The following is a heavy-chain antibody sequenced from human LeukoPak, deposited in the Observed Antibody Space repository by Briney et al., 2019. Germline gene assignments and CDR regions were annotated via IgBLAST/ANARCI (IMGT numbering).Heavy chain of an antibody. Sequence: GSLRLSCAASGFIFSSYAMSWVRQAPGKGLEWVSGISGSGTYTYDADSVKGRFSISRDNSKNTLYLQMNDLRAEDTALYYCAKDWDSGSYFADYWGQGTLVAVSS. CDR1: GFIFSSYA. D-gene: IGHD1-26*01. CDR2: ISGSGTYT. J-gene: IGHJ4*02. V-gene: IGHV3-23*01. CDR3: AKDWDSGSYFADY.